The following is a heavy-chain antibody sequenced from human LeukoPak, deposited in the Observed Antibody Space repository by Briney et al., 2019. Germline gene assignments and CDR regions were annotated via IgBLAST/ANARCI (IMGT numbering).Heavy chain of an antibody. CDR1: GFSFSGHW. V-gene: IGHV3-74*01. J-gene: IGHJ4*02. CDR2: ISPTGSTT. D-gene: IGHD3-3*01. Sequence: PGGSLRLSCTASGFSFSGHWMHWARQLPGKGLVWVSRISPTGSTTSYADSVKGRFTVSRDNAKNTLYLQVNNLRAEDTAVYYCARDPNDFWSGWGYFDYWGQGTLVTVSS. CDR3: ARDPNDFWSGWGYFDY.